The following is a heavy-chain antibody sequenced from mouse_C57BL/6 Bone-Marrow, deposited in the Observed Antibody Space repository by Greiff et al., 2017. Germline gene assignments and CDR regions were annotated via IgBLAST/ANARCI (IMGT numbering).Heavy chain of an antibody. CDR1: GFTFSSYG. Sequence: EVKLVESGGDLVKPGGSLKLSCAASGFTFSSYGMSWVRQTPDKRLEWVATISSGGSYTYYPDSVKGRFTISRDNAKNTLYLQMSSLKSEDTAMYYCARHVRSHYFDYWGQGTTLTVTS. CDR2: ISSGGSYT. V-gene: IGHV5-6*01. J-gene: IGHJ2*01. CDR3: ARHVRSHYFDY.